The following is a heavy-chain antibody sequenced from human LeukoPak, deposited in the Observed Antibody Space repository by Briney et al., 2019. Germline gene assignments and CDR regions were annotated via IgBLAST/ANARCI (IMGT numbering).Heavy chain of an antibody. CDR1: GGSISSYY. CDR2: IYYSGST. Sequence: PSETLSLTCTVSGGSISSYYWSWIRQPPGKGLEWIGYIYYSGSTNYNPSLKSRVTISVDTSKNQFSLKLSSVTAADTAVYYCARAVRLGATFDYWGQGTLVTVSS. V-gene: IGHV4-59*01. J-gene: IGHJ4*02. CDR3: ARAVRLGATFDY. D-gene: IGHD1-26*01.